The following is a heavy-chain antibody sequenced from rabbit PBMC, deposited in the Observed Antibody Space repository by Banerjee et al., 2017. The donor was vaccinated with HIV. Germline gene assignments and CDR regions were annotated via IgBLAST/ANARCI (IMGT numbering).Heavy chain of an antibody. J-gene: IGHJ4*01. V-gene: IGHV1S43*01. CDR2: IDTSSGST. D-gene: IGHD1-1*01. CDR1: GFSFSSYYY. CDR3: ARDSSGYYIPYYFNL. Sequence: QEQLVESGGDLVKPEGSLTLTCTASGFSFSSYYYMCWVRQAPGKGLELIACIDTSSGSTWYASWVNGRFTISRSTSLNTVDLKMTSLTAADTATYFCARDSSGYYIPYYFNLWGPGTLVTVS.